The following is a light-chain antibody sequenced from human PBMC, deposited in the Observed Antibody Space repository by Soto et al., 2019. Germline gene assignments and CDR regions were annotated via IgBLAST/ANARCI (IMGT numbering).Light chain of an antibody. Sequence: ETVLTQSPGTLSLSPGERATLSCWASQSVSSSYLAWYQQKPGQAPRLLIYGTSSRASGIPDRFSGSGSGTDFTLTISRLEPEDFAVYYCQQYGSSPWTFGQGTKVEIK. J-gene: IGKJ1*01. CDR2: GTS. CDR1: QSVSSSY. CDR3: QQYGSSPWT. V-gene: IGKV3-20*01.